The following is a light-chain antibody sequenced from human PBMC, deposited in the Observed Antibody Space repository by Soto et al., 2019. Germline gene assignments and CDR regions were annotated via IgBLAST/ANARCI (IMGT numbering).Light chain of an antibody. CDR2: DAS. Sequence: EFVWTQSPGTLSLPQGERATLSCRASQTVRNNYLAWYQQKPGQAPRLLIYDASSRATGIPDRFSGGGSGTDFTLTISRLEPEDFAVYYCQQFSSYPLTFGGGTKVDIK. CDR1: QTVRNNY. CDR3: QQFSSYPLT. V-gene: IGKV3-20*01. J-gene: IGKJ4*01.